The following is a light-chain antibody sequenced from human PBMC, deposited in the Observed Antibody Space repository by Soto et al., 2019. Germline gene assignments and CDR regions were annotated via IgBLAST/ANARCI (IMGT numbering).Light chain of an antibody. J-gene: IGLJ1*01. CDR1: ISDFVVYNY. V-gene: IGLV2-14*01. Sequence: QSALTQPASVSGSAGQSITISCTGTISDFVVYNYVSWYQQLPGKAPKLMIYGVSNRPSGVSNRFSGSKSGNTASLTISGLQADDEADYYCSTHTTSGALQVFGTGTKVTVL. CDR3: STHTTSGALQV. CDR2: GVS.